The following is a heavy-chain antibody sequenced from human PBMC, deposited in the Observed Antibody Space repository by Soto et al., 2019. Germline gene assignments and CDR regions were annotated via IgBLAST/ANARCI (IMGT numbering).Heavy chain of an antibody. Sequence: PSETLSLTCSVSGASVAGGSYYWSWVRQPPRKGLEWIGYIPSRGRPFYNPSLTSRGTISADTSKNQLSLQLTSVAAADTAVYYCARDTYSGYDFGLWGQGTLVTVSS. CDR1: GASVAGGSYY. V-gene: IGHV4-30-4*01. D-gene: IGHD5-12*01. CDR2: IPSRGRP. CDR3: ARDTYSGYDFGL. J-gene: IGHJ5*02.